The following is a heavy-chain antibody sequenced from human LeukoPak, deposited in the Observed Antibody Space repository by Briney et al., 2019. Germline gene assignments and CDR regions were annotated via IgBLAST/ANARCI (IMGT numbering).Heavy chain of an antibody. CDR3: ARGPQPGLDY. J-gene: IGHJ4*02. CDR2: ISSSSSYI. CDR1: GFTFSSYS. V-gene: IGHV3-21*01. Sequence: GGSLRPSSAAYGFTFSSYSMNWDRQAPGKGLEWVSSISSSSSYIYYADSVKGRFTISRDNAKNSLYLQMNSLRAEDTAVYYCARGPQPGLDYWGQGTLVTVSS. D-gene: IGHD1-14*01.